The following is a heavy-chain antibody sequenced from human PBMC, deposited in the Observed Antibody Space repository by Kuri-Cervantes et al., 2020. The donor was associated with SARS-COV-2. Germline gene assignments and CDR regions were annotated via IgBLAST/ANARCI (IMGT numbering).Heavy chain of an antibody. J-gene: IGHJ4*02. V-gene: IGHV3-53*01. CDR1: GFTVSDYY. CDR3: ARGRYTNSWYYFDY. Sequence: GESLKIPCAASGFTVSDYYMTWVRQAPGKGLEWVSVIYVHRTEYADSVKGRFTISRDNSNNTVYLQMNSLRAENAAVYYCARGRYTNSWYYFDYWGQETLVTVSS. D-gene: IGHD6-13*01. CDR2: IYVHRT.